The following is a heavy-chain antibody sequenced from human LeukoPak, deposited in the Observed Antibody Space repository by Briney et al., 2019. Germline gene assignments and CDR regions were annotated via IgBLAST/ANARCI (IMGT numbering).Heavy chain of an antibody. V-gene: IGHV1-69*05. D-gene: IGHD6-13*01. J-gene: IGHJ5*02. CDR1: GGTFSSYA. Sequence: SVKVSCKASGGTFSSYAISWVRQAPGQGLEWMGGIIPIFGTANYAQKFQGRVTITTDESTSTAYMELSSLRSEDTAVYYCARGMIAAPNWFDPWGQGTLVTVSS. CDR2: IIPIFGTA. CDR3: ARGMIAAPNWFDP.